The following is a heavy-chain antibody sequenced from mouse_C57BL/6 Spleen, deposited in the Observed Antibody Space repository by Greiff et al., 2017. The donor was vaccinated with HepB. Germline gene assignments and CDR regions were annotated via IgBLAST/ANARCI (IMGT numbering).Heavy chain of an antibody. CDR1: GYTFTDYY. J-gene: IGHJ3*01. V-gene: IGHV1-26*01. D-gene: IGHD3-2*02. Sequence: EVQLQQSGPELVKPGASVKISCKASGYTFTDYYMNWVKQSHGKSLEWIGDINPNNGGTSYNQKFKGKATLTVDKSSSTAYMELRSLTSEDSAVYYCASRTAQAPWFAYWGQGTLVTVSA. CDR2: INPNNGGT. CDR3: ASRTAQAPWFAY.